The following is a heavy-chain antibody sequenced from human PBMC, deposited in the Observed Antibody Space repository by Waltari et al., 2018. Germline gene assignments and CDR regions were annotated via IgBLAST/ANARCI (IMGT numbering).Heavy chain of an antibody. CDR3: ARLDSSSWYGGAFDI. CDR1: GYSFTSYW. D-gene: IGHD6-13*01. V-gene: IGHV5-51*01. Sequence: EVQLVQSGAEVKKPGESLKISCKGSGYSFTSYWIGWVRQMPGKCLEWMGIIYPGDSDTRYSPSFQGQVTISAAKSISTAYLQWSSLKASDTAMYYCARLDSSSWYGGAFDIWGQGTMVTVSS. CDR2: IYPGDSDT. J-gene: IGHJ3*02.